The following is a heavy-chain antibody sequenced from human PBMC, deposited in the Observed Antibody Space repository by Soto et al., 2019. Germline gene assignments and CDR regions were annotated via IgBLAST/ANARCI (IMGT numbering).Heavy chain of an antibody. V-gene: IGHV4-59*01. CDR2: IYYSGET. D-gene: IGHD3-10*01. CDR1: GDSISRYY. CDR3: ERDQGGEFLKGSGMDV. Sequence: QVQLQESGPGLVKPSETLSLTCTVSGDSISRYYWSWIRLSPGKGLEWIGYIYYSGETNYNPSVKIRVTISVDRTKNQFSLKLSSVTAADTAVYYCERDQGGEFLKGSGMDVWGQGTTVTVSS. J-gene: IGHJ6*02.